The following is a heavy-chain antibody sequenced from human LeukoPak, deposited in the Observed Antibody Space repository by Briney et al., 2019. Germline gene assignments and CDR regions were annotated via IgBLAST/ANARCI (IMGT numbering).Heavy chain of an antibody. J-gene: IGHJ4*02. V-gene: IGHV4-34*01. CDR2: INHSGST. Sequence: SETLSLTCAVYGGSFSDYYWSWIRQPPGKGLEWIGEINHSGSTNYNPSLKSRVTISVDTSKNQISLKLSSVTAADTAVYYCARGRYPGSYGSADFDYWGQGTLVTVSS. CDR1: GGSFSDYY. D-gene: IGHD5-18*01. CDR3: ARGRYPGSYGSADFDY.